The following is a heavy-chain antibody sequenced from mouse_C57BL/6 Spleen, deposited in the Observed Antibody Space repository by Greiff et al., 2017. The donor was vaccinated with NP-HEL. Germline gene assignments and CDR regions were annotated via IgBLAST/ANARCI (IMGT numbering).Heavy chain of an antibody. CDR1: GYTFTDYY. Sequence: EVQLQQSGPELVKPGASVKISCKASGYTFTDYYMNWVKQSHGKSLEWIGDINPNNGGTSYNQKFKGKATLTVDKSSSTAYMELRSLTSEDSAVYYCARERYDGSSERYFDYWGQGTTLTVSS. J-gene: IGHJ2*01. CDR3: ARERYDGSSERYFDY. V-gene: IGHV1-26*01. CDR2: INPNNGGT. D-gene: IGHD1-1*01.